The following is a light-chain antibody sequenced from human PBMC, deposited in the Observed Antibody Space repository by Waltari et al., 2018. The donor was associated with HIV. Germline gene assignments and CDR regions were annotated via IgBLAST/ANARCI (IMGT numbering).Light chain of an antibody. CDR2: LAS. CDR1: QSVLFSSNNNNY. V-gene: IGKV4-1*01. Sequence: DIVMTQSPDSLAVSLGERAPINCKSSQSVLFSSNNNNYLAWYPQKPGQSPKLLIYLASTRESGVPDRFSGSGSGTNFTLTISSLRAEDVAVYYCQQYYTTPLTFGGGTKVEIK. CDR3: QQYYTTPLT. J-gene: IGKJ4*01.